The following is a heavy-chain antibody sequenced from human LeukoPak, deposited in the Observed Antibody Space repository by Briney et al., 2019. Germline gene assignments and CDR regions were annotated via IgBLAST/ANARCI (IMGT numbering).Heavy chain of an antibody. Sequence: PGGSLRLSCAASGFTFSSYAMSWVRQAPGKGLEWVANIKQDGSEKYYVDSVKGRFTISRDNAKNSLYLQMNSLRAEDTAVYYCARDGLELPAAFDYWGQGTLVTVSS. CDR2: IKQDGSEK. V-gene: IGHV3-7*03. D-gene: IGHD1-7*01. J-gene: IGHJ4*02. CDR3: ARDGLELPAAFDY. CDR1: GFTFSSYA.